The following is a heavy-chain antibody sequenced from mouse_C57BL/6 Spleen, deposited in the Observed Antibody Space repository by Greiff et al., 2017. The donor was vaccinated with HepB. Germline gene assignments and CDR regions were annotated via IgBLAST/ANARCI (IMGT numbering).Heavy chain of an antibody. Sequence: QVQLQQSGPELVKPGASVKISCKASGYAFSSSWMNWVKQRPGKGLVWIGRIYPGDGDTNYNGKFKGKATLTADKSSSTAYMQLSSLTSEDSAVYFCANLSYYYAMDYWGQGTSVTVSS. CDR1: GYAFSSSW. CDR3: ANLSYYYAMDY. J-gene: IGHJ4*01. V-gene: IGHV1-82*01. CDR2: IYPGDGDT.